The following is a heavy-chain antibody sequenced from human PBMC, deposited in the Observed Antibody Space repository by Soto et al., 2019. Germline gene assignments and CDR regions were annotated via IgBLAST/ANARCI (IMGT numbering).Heavy chain of an antibody. CDR2: NYNSGST. CDR3: ATDPAP. V-gene: IGHV4-31*03. J-gene: IGHJ5*02. Sequence: QVQLQESGPGLVKPSQTLSLTCTVSGGSISSGGYYRSWIRQHPGKGLEWIGYNYNSGSTYHNPSLQSRVTISADTSKNQFSLRLRSVTAAGAAVYYCATDPAPWAQGTLVPVSS. CDR1: GGSISSGGYY.